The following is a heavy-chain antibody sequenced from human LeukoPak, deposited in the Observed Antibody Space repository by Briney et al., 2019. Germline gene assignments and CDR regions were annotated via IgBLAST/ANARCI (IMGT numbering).Heavy chain of an antibody. V-gene: IGHV1-18*01. CDR3: ARGDFWSGYSSRGDY. D-gene: IGHD3-3*01. Sequence: ASVKVSCKASGYTFTSYGISWVRRAPGQGLEWMGWISAYNGNTNYAQKLQGRVTMTTDTSTSTAYMELRSLRSDDTAVYYCARGDFWSGYSSRGDYWGQGTLVTVSS. J-gene: IGHJ4*02. CDR2: ISAYNGNT. CDR1: GYTFTSYG.